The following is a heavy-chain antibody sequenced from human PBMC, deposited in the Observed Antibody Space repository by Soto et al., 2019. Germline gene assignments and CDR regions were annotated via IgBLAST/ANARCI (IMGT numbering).Heavy chain of an antibody. V-gene: IGHV3-74*01. D-gene: IGHD2-2*02. J-gene: IGHJ5*02. CDR1: GFTFSSYW. CDR2: INSDGSST. CDR3: ARDRGYCSSTSCYRLQPGEYNWFDP. Sequence: LRLSCAASGFTFSSYWMHWVRQAPGKGLGWVSRINSDGSSTSYADSVKGRFTISRDNAKNTLYLQMNSLRAEDTAVYYCARDRGYCSSTSCYRLQPGEYNWFDPWGQGTLVTVSS.